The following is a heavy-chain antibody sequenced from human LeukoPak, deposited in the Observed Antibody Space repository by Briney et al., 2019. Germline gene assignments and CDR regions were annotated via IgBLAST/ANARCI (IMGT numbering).Heavy chain of an antibody. CDR3: ARHQRIERMRYFDL. J-gene: IGHJ2*01. V-gene: IGHV5-51*01. D-gene: IGHD1-1*01. CDR1: GYRFTSYW. Sequence: GESLKISCKASGYRFTSYWIGWVRQMPGKGLEWMGFIYPGDSETRYSPSFQGQVTISADKSINTAYLQWSSLKASDTAMYYCARHQRIERMRYFDLWGRGTLVTVSS. CDR2: IYPGDSET.